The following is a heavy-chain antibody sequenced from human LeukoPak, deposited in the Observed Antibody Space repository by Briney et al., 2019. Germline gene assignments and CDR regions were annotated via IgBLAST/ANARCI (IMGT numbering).Heavy chain of an antibody. Sequence: GSLRLSCAASGFTFSAFAMTWVRQPPGKGLEWIGEINHSGSTNYNPSLKSRVTISVDTSKNQFSLKLSSVTAADTAVYYCARGPRVRWQTPRLDAFDIWGQGTMVTVSS. CDR3: ARGPRVRWQTPRLDAFDI. D-gene: IGHD4-17*01. V-gene: IGHV4-34*01. CDR1: GFTFSAFA. J-gene: IGHJ3*02. CDR2: INHSGST.